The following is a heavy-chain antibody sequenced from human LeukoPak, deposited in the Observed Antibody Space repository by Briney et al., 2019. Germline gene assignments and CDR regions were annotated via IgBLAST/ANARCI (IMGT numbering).Heavy chain of an antibody. D-gene: IGHD3-22*01. J-gene: IGHJ4*02. CDR2: INPSGGST. CDR1: GYTFTSYY. V-gene: IGHV1-46*01. CDR3: ARNSGSIYPFDY. Sequence: ASVKVSCKAFGYTFTSYYMHWVRQAPGQGLEWMGIINPSGGSTSYAQKFQGRVTMTRDTSTSTVYMELSSLRSEDTAVYYCARNSGSIYPFDYWGQGTLVTVSS.